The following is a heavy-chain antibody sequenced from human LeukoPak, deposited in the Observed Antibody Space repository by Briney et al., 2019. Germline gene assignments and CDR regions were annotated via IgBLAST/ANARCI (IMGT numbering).Heavy chain of an antibody. CDR3: ASLEGGPSDGR. V-gene: IGHV3-53*01. Sequence: GGSLRLSCEVSGFPVRSRYMTWFRQPPGKGLECVAVIYSGGTTYHIDSVKGRFTISRDISKSTMYLEMNNLRVEDTAIYYCASLEGGPSDGRWGQGTLVTVSS. CDR1: GFPVRSRY. D-gene: IGHD3-3*01. J-gene: IGHJ4*02. CDR2: IYSGGTT.